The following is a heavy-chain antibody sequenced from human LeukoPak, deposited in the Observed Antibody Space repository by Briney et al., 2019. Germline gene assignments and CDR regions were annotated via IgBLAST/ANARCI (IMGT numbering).Heavy chain of an antibody. J-gene: IGHJ6*02. CDR2: ISYDGSNK. Sequence: GGSLRLSCAASGFTFSSYGMHWVRQAPGKGLEWVAVISYDGSNKYYADSVKGRFTISRDNSKNTLYLQMNSLRAEDTAVYYCAKEYCSSTGCYGYYYYGMDVWGQGTTVTVSS. CDR1: GFTFSSYG. CDR3: AKEYCSSTGCYGYYYYGMDV. D-gene: IGHD2-2*01. V-gene: IGHV3-30*18.